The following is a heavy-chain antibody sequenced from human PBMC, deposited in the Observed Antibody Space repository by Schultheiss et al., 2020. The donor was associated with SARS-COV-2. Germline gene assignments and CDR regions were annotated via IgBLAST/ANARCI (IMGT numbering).Heavy chain of an antibody. CDR1: GFTFSSYG. V-gene: IGHV3-33*08. J-gene: IGHJ4*02. D-gene: IGHD3-22*01. Sequence: GGSLRLSCAASGFTFSSYGMHWVRQAPGKGLEWVAVIWYDGRNKYYADSVKGRFTISRDNSKNTLYLQMNSLRAEDTAVYYCARGGRITMIVVVRFWGQGTLVTVSS. CDR2: IWYDGRNK. CDR3: ARGGRITMIVVVRF.